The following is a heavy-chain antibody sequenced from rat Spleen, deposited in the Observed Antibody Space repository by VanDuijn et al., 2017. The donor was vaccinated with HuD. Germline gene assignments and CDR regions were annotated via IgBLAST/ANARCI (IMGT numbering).Heavy chain of an antibody. Sequence: EVQLAESGGGLVQPGRSLKLSCAASGFTFSDYYMAWVRQAPTKGLEWVASISYDGGSTYYRDSVQGRFTISRDNAKSSLYLQMDSLRSEDTATYYCTTDPSVITIAAAYFMDAWGQGASVTVSS. J-gene: IGHJ4*01. D-gene: IGHD1-2*01. V-gene: IGHV5-20*01. CDR2: ISYDGGST. CDR3: TTDPSVITIAAAYFMDA. CDR1: GFTFSDYY.